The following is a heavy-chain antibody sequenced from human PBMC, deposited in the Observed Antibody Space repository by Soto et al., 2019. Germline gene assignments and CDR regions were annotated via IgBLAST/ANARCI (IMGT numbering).Heavy chain of an antibody. J-gene: IGHJ6*02. V-gene: IGHV3-21*01. CDR2: ISSSSSYI. Sequence: PGGSLRLSCAASGFTFSSYSMNWVRQAPGKGLEWVSSISSSSSYIYYADSVKGRFTISRDNAKNSLYLQMNSLRAEDTAVYYCARDNDRIVVAPAAGPHYYYGMDVWGQGTTVTVS. D-gene: IGHD2-2*01. CDR1: GFTFSSYS. CDR3: ARDNDRIVVAPAAGPHYYYGMDV.